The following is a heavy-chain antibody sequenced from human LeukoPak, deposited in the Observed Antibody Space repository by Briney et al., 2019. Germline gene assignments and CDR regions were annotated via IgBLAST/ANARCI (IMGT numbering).Heavy chain of an antibody. CDR3: ARGGYSSSSFYGMDV. J-gene: IGHJ6*02. V-gene: IGHV3-72*01. D-gene: IGHD6-6*01. CDR2: TGNKANSYTT. CDR1: GFTFSDHY. Sequence: GGSLRLSCAASGFTFSDHYMDWVRQAPGKGLEWIGHTGNKANSYTTEYAASVKGRFTTSRDDSKNSLYLQMNSLKTEDTAVYYCARGGYSSSSFYGMDVWGQGTTVTVSS.